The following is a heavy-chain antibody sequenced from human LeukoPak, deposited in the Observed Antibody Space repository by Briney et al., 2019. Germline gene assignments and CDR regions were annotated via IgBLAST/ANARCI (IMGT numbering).Heavy chain of an antibody. D-gene: IGHD6-19*01. CDR2: MNPNSGNT. CDR1: GFTFTSDN. J-gene: IGHJ5*02. Sequence: ASVKVSCTDSGFTFTSDNINWVRQATGQGHEWMGWMNPNSGNTGTAQNFQGRVTITRNASIRTAYMELSSLRSEDTAVYYCARGRSSGWPTGGWFDPWGQGTLVTVSS. CDR3: ARGRSSGWPTGGWFDP. V-gene: IGHV1-8*03.